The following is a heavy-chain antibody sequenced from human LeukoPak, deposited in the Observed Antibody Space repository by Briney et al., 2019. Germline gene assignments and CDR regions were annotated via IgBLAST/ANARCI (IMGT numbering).Heavy chain of an antibody. V-gene: IGHV4-34*01. CDR1: GGSFSGYY. Sequence: SETLSLTCAVYGGSFSGYYWSWIRQPPGKGLEWIGEINHSGSTNYNPSLKSRVTISVDTSKNQFSLKLRSVTAADTAMYYCARERGSGWYDMTFDYWGQGTLVTVSS. J-gene: IGHJ4*02. CDR3: ARERGSGWYDMTFDY. CDR2: INHSGST. D-gene: IGHD6-19*01.